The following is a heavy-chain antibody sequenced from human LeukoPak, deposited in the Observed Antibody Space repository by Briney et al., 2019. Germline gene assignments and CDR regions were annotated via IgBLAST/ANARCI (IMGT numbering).Heavy chain of an antibody. V-gene: IGHV1-69*05. J-gene: IGHJ5*02. D-gene: IGHD6-13*01. CDR3: ARNPFREHSTSWNNWSDP. Sequence: GASVKVSCKASGGTFSSFAISWVRQAPGQGLEWMGGIIPVLGTAKNAQKFQGRVTIITDESTRTAYMELSSLRSEDTAVYYCARNPFREHSTSWNNWSDPWGQGTLVTVSS. CDR1: GGTFSSFA. CDR2: IIPVLGTA.